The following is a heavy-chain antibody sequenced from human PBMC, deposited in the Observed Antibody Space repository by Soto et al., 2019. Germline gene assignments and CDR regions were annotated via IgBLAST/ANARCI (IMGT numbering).Heavy chain of an antibody. J-gene: IGHJ3*02. D-gene: IGHD2-15*01. CDR2: ISWDGGST. V-gene: IGHV3-43*01. CDR1: GFTFDDYT. CDR3: AKGFGRYCSGGSCFGLGDAFDI. Sequence: PGGSLRLSCAASGFTFDDYTMHWVRQAPGKGLEWVSLISWDGGSTYYADSVKGRFTISRDNSKNSLYLQMNSLRTEDTALYYCAKGFGRYCSGGSCFGLGDAFDIWAQGTMVTVSS.